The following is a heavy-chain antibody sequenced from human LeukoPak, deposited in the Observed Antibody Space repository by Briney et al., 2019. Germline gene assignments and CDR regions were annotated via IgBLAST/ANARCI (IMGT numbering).Heavy chain of an antibody. D-gene: IGHD3-3*01. J-gene: IGHJ3*02. CDR2: INWNGGST. CDR1: GFTFSSYA. CDR3: ARVKGPYDFWSGYDAFDI. V-gene: IGHV3-20*01. Sequence: GGSLRLSCAASGFTFSSYAMSWVRQAPGKGLEWVSGINWNGGSTGYADSVKGRFTISRDNAKNSLYLQMNSLRAEDTALYHCARVKGPYDFWSGYDAFDIWGQGTMVTVSS.